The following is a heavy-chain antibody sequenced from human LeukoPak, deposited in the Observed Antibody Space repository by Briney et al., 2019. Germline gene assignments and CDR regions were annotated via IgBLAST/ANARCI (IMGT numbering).Heavy chain of an antibody. D-gene: IGHD2-15*01. V-gene: IGHV4-34*01. CDR2: INHSGST. CDR3: ARVASYCSGGSCYSYYYYYMDV. Sequence: PSETLSLTCAVYGGSFSGYYWSWIRQPPGKGLEWSGEINHSGSTNYNPSLKSRVTISVDTSKNQFSLKLSSVTAADTAVYYCARVASYCSGGSCYSYYYYYMDVWGKGTTVTVSS. J-gene: IGHJ6*03. CDR1: GGSFSGYY.